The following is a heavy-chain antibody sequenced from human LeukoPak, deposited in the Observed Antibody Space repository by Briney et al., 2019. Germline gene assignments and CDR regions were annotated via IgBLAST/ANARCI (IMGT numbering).Heavy chain of an antibody. Sequence: GESLRLSCEASGFTFSSYAMNWVRQAPGKGLEWVSIISGSAGIIYYADSVKGRFTISRDNSKNTLYLQMNSLRAEDTAVYYCAKVSIAAASYYYYYMDVWGKGTTVTVSS. V-gene: IGHV3-23*01. CDR1: GFTFSSYA. D-gene: IGHD6-6*01. CDR3: AKVSIAAASYYYYYMDV. J-gene: IGHJ6*03. CDR2: ISGSAGII.